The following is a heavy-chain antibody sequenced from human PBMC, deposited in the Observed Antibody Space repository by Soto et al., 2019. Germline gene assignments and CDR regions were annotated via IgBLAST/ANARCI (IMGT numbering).Heavy chain of an antibody. CDR1: GFPFSSYA. J-gene: IGHJ4*02. CDR3: AISLSSSPTYFFDY. CDR2: ISGSGGLT. V-gene: IGHV3-23*01. Sequence: EMQLLVSGGGLVQPGGSLRLSCAASGFPFSSYAMSWVRQAPGKGLEWVSGISGSGGLTYYADSVKGRFTISRDNSKNTLYLQMTSLIADDTAVYYCAISLSSSPTYFFDYWGQGTLVSVSS.